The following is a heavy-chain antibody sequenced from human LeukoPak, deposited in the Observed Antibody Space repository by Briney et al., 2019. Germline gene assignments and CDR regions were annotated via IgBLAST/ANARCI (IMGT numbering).Heavy chain of an antibody. CDR3: ARIGRGLLWFGESTLDAFDI. V-gene: IGHV5-10-1*01. CDR1: GYSFTSYW. J-gene: IGHJ3*02. D-gene: IGHD3-10*01. Sequence: GESLRISCKGSGYSFTSYWSSWVRQMPGKGLEWMGRIDPSDSYTNYSPSFQGHVTISAYKSISTAYLQWSSLKASDTAMYYCARIGRGLLWFGESTLDAFDIWGQGTMVTVSS. CDR2: IDPSDSYT.